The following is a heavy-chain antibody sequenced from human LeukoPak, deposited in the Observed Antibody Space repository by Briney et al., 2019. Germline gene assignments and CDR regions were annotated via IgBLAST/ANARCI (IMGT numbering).Heavy chain of an antibody. V-gene: IGHV4-39*01. CDR3: ARLKVAMVRGVPYFDY. CDR1: GGSINNDDYY. Sequence: SETLSLTCTVTGGSINNDDYYWSWIRPPPGKELVWIGFISYSGSTRYSPSLSSRVSISVDTFKNQFSLRLTSVTAADTALYYCARLKVAMVRGVPYFDYWGQGALVTVSS. J-gene: IGHJ4*02. D-gene: IGHD3-10*01. CDR2: ISYSGST.